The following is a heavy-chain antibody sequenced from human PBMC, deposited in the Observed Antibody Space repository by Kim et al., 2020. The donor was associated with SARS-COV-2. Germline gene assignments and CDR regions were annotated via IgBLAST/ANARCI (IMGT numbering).Heavy chain of an antibody. Sequence: GGSLRLSCAASGFTFSSYSMNWVRQAPGKGLEWVSSISSSSSYIYYADSVKGRFTISRDNAKNSLYLQMNSLRAEDTAVYYCARVAIEADYYYYGMDVWRQGTTVTVSS. CDR2: ISSSSSYI. V-gene: IGHV3-21*01. CDR1: GFTFSSYS. D-gene: IGHD2-21*01. CDR3: ARVAIEADYYYYGMDV. J-gene: IGHJ6*02.